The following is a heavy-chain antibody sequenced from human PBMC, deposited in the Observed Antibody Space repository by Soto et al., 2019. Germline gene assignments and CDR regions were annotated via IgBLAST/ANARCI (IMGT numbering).Heavy chain of an antibody. D-gene: IGHD6-13*01. CDR2: IYYSGST. V-gene: IGHV4-39*01. CDR1: SGGY. J-gene: IGHJ5*02. CDR3: ARPGNRGIGFHPLFDP. Sequence: SGGYWGWIRHHPGEGLAWIGSIYYSGSTYYNPSLKGRGTISVDTSKNQFSLKLSSVTAADTAVYYCARPGNRGIGFHPLFDPLLQGTLDPFSS.